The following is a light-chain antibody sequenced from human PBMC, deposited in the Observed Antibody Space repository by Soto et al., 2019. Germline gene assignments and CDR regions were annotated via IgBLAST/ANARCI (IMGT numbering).Light chain of an antibody. V-gene: IGLV2-14*01. CDR2: EVT. J-gene: IGLJ1*01. Sequence: QSALTQPASVSGSPGQSITISCTGTSSDIGGHHFVSWYQQQSGKAPKLVIYEVTDRPSGVSDRFSGSKSGNTASLTISGLQPEGEADYYCSSYTSRSLYVFGTGTKVTVL. CDR1: SSDIGGHHF. CDR3: SSYTSRSLYV.